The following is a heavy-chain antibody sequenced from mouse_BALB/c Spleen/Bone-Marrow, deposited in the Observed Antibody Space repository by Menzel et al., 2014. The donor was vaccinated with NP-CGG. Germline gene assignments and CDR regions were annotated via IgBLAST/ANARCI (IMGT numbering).Heavy chain of an antibody. CDR2: IYPGNSDT. D-gene: IGHD2-14*01. Sequence: VQLQQSGTVLARPGAAVKMSCKASGYTFSNYWMHWVKQRPGQGLEWIGTIYPGNSDTTYNQKFKGKATLTAVTSTNTAYMQLSSLTSEDSAVYYCARYYRYDYWGQGTTLTVSS. J-gene: IGHJ2*01. V-gene: IGHV1-5*01. CDR3: ARYYRYDY. CDR1: GYTFSNYW.